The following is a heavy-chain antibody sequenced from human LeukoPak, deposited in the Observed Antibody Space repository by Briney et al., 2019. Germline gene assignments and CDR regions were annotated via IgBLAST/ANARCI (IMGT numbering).Heavy chain of an antibody. D-gene: IGHD4-17*01. J-gene: IGHJ4*02. CDR1: GFTFSSYS. CDR3: ARNDYGDYDIY. Sequence: PGGSLRLSCAASGFTFSSYSMNWVRQAPGKGLEWVSSISSISYIYYADSVKGRFTISRDTAKNSLYLQMNSLRSDDTAVYYCARNDYGDYDIYWGQGTLVTVSS. CDR2: ISSISYI. V-gene: IGHV3-21*04.